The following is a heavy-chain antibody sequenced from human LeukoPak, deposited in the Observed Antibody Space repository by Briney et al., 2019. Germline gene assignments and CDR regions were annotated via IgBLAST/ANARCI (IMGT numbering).Heavy chain of an antibody. V-gene: IGHV3-66*01. CDR1: GFTVSDNY. CDR2: ILGGST. J-gene: IGHJ4*02. Sequence: GGSLRLSCAASGFTVSDNYMSWVRQTPGGGLEWVSVILGGSTYYADSVKGRFTISRDNSKNTLYLQLDSLRAEDTAVYYCVKEARGTTVYYWGQGTLVTVSS. CDR3: VKEARGTTVYY. D-gene: IGHD4-17*01.